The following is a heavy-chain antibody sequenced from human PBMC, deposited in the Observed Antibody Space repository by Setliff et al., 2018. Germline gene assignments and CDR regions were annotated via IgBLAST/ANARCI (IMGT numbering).Heavy chain of an antibody. D-gene: IGHD3-22*01. Sequence: NPSETLSLTCTVSGGSISSYYWSWIRQPPGKGLEWIGYIYYSGSTNYNPSLKSRVTISVDTSKNQFSLKLSSVTAADTAVYYCVRYYYDSSGYPKYFQHWGQGTLVTVSS. CDR2: IYYSGST. CDR3: VRYYYDSSGYPKYFQH. CDR1: GGSISSYY. V-gene: IGHV4-59*01. J-gene: IGHJ1*01.